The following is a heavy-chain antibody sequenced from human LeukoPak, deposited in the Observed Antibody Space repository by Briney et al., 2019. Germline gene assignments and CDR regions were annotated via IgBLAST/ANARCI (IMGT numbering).Heavy chain of an antibody. CDR1: GASISSYY. J-gene: IGHJ4*02. Sequence: KPSETLSLTCTVSGASISSYYWSWIRQPPGKGLEWIGYIDYSGSTNYNPSLKSRVIISVATSKTQFSLKLSSVTAADTAVYYCARHYYSDPFDYWGQGTLVTVSS. CDR3: ARHYYSDPFDY. D-gene: IGHD4-17*01. V-gene: IGHV4-59*01. CDR2: IDYSGST.